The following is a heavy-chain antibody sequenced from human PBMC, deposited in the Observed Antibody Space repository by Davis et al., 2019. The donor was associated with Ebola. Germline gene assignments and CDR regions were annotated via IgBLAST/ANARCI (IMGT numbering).Heavy chain of an antibody. CDR1: GFTFSSYA. Sequence: PGGSLRLSCAASGFTFSSYAMHWVRQAPGKGLEWVAVISYDGSIKYYADSVKGRFTISRDNSKNTLYLQMNSLRPEDTALYFCARMELRGDSGSAFDIWGQGTMVTVSS. CDR3: ARMELRGDSGSAFDI. V-gene: IGHV3-30*04. CDR2: ISYDGSIK. D-gene: IGHD1-7*01. J-gene: IGHJ3*02.